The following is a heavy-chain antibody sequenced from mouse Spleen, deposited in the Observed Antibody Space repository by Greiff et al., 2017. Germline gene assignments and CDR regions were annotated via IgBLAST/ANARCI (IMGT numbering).Heavy chain of an antibody. J-gene: IGHJ3*01. CDR1: GFTFSDYS. V-gene: IGHV5-16*02. CDR3: VRQDYYGSFAY. Sequence: EVHLVQSEGGLVPPGSSMKLSCTASGFTFSDYSMAWVRQLPEKGLEWVANINSDGSSTYYLDSLKSRFIITRDNAKNILYLQMSSLKSEDTAMYYCVRQDYYGSFAYWGQGTMVTVSA. CDR2: INSDGSST. D-gene: IGHD1-1*01.